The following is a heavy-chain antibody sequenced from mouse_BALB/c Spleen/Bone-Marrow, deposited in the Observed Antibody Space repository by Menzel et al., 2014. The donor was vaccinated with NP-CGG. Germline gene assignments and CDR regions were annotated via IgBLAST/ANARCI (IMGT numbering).Heavy chain of an antibody. J-gene: IGHJ3*01. D-gene: IGHD4-1*02. V-gene: IGHV5-6*02. CDR1: GFTFSSYG. CDR2: INNGGTYT. Sequence: EVKLVESGGDLVKPGGSLKLSCAASGFTFSSYGMSWVRQTPDKRLEWVATINNGGTYTYYPDSVKGRFTISRENAKNTLYLQMSSLKSEDTAMYYCALNWDSAYWGQGTLVTVSA. CDR3: ALNWDSAY.